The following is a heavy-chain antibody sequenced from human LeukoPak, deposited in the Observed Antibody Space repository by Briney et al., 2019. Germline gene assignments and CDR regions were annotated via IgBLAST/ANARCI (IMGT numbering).Heavy chain of an antibody. J-gene: IGHJ4*02. V-gene: IGHV1-2*02. CDR1: GYTFTGYY. CDR3: ASPSSGWYYFDY. D-gene: IGHD6-19*01. Sequence: ASVKVSCKASGYTFTGYYMHWVRQAPGQGLEWMGWIDPNSGGTNYAQKFQGRVTMTRDTSISTAYMELSRLRSDDTAVYYCASPSSGWYYFDYWGQGTLVTVSS. CDR2: IDPNSGGT.